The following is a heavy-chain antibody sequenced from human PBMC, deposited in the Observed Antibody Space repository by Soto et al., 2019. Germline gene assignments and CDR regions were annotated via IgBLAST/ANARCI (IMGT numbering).Heavy chain of an antibody. CDR2: ISWNSGSI. J-gene: IGHJ4*02. CDR3: AKDITRGESGG. Sequence: DVQLVESGGGLVQPGRSLRLSCAASGFTFDDYAMHWVRQAPGKGLEWVSGISWNSGSIGYADSVKGRFTISRDNAKNSLYLQMNSLRAEDTALYYCAKDITRGESGGWGQGTLVTVSS. V-gene: IGHV3-9*01. CDR1: GFTFDDYA. D-gene: IGHD3-10*01.